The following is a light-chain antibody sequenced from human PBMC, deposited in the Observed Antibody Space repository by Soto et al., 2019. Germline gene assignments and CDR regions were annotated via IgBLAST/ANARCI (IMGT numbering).Light chain of an antibody. J-gene: IGKJ1*01. CDR3: QQYYKWPQT. CDR1: QSVRSH. CDR2: DAS. Sequence: EIVLTQSPATLSLSPGERATLSCRASQSVRSHLGWYQQKPGQAPRLLIYDASTRATGIPARFSGSGSGTEFTFTITSLQSEDFAVYYCQQYYKWPQTFGQGTKVDIK. V-gene: IGKV3-15*01.